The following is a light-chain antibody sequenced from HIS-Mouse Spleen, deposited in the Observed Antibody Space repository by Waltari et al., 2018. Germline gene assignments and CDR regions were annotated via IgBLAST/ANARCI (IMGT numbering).Light chain of an antibody. J-gene: IGKJ1*01. V-gene: IGKV3-11*01. CDR1: QSVSSY. CDR3: QQRSNWPPWT. Sequence: EIVLTQSPATLSLSPGERATLPCRASQSVSSYLAGYQQKPGQAPRLLIYDASNRTTGIPARFSGSGSGTDFTLTISSLEPEDFAVYYCQQRSNWPPWTFGQGTKVEIK. CDR2: DAS.